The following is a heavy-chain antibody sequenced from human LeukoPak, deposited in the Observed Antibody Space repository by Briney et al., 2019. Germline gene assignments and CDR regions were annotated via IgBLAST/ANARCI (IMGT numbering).Heavy chain of an antibody. CDR3: ARSIIIVPNTSYYYYYMDV. J-gene: IGHJ6*02. Sequence: SVKVSCKASGGTFSSYAISWVRQAPGQGLEWMGGIIPIFGTANYAQKFQGRVTITADESTSTAYMELSSLRSEDTAVYYCARSIIIVPNTSYYYYYMDVWGQGTTVTVSS. CDR2: IIPIFGTA. D-gene: IGHD2/OR15-2a*01. CDR1: GGTFSSYA. V-gene: IGHV1-69*13.